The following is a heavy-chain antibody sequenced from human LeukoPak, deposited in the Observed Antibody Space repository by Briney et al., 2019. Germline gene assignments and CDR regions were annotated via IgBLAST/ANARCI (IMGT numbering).Heavy chain of an antibody. CDR1: VYTFTGYY. CDR2: INPNSGGT. V-gene: IGHV1-2*02. CDR3: ARADGYNSAHTDY. J-gene: IGHJ4*02. Sequence: ASVKVSCKASVYTFTGYYMHWVRQAPGQGLEWMGWINPNSGGTNYAQKFQGRVTMTRDTSISTAYMELSRLRSDDTAVYYCARADGYNSAHTDYWGQGTLVTVSS. D-gene: IGHD5-12*01.